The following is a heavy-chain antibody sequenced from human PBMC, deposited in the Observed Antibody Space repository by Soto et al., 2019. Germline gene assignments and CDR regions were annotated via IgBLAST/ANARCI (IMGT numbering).Heavy chain of an antibody. CDR2: IYYSGST. CDR3: ARDKITGLFDY. Sequence: SETLSLTCTVSGASISAYYWSWIRQPPGKGLEWMGYIYYSGSTRYNPSLKSRVTISTDTSKNQFSLKLSSVTAADTAVYYCARDKITGLFDYWGQGTLVTVSS. CDR1: GASISAYY. V-gene: IGHV4-59*01. D-gene: IGHD2-8*02. J-gene: IGHJ4*02.